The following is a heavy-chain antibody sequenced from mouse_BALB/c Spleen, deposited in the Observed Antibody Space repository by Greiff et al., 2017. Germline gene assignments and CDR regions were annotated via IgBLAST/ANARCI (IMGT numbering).Heavy chain of an antibody. V-gene: IGHV5-15*02. CDR2: ISNLAYSI. D-gene: IGHD2-10*02. CDR1: GFTFSDYG. J-gene: IGHJ1*01. Sequence: EVMLVESGGGLVQPGGSRKLSCAASGFTFSDYGMAWVRQAPGKGPEWVAFISNLAYSIYYADTVTGRFTISRENAKNTLYLEMSSLRSEDTAMYYCAREYGNYWYFDVWGAGTTVTVSS. CDR3: AREYGNYWYFDV.